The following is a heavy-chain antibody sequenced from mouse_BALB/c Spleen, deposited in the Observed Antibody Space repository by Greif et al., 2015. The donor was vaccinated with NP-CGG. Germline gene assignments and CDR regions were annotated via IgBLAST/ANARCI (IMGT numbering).Heavy chain of an antibody. V-gene: IGHV1-69*02. J-gene: IGHJ4*01. CDR3: ARGVTTVVASMDY. CDR2: IDPSDSYT. Sequence: QVHVKQSGAELVKPGASVKLSCKASGYTFTSYWMHWVKQRPGQGLEWIGEIDPSDSYTNYNQKFKGKATLTVDKSSSTAYSQRSSLTSEDSAVYFCARGVTTVVASMDYWGPGTSVTVSS. CDR1: GYTFTSYW. D-gene: IGHD1-1*01.